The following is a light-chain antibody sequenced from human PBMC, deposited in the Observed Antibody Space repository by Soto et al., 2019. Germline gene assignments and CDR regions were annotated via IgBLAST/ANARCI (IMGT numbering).Light chain of an antibody. CDR1: SSNIGNNY. CDR2: DNN. CDR3: GTWDSSFYV. V-gene: IGLV1-51*01. J-gene: IGLJ1*01. Sequence: QSVLTQPPSVSAAPGQKVTISCSRSSSNIGNNYVSWYQQLPGTAPKLLIYDNNKRPSGIPDRFSGSKSGTSATLGITGLQTGDEADYYCGTWDSSFYVFGTGTKV.